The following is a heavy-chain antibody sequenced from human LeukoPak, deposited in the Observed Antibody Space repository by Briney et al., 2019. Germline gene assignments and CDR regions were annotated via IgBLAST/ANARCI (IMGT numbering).Heavy chain of an antibody. CDR3: AKGLPYYDILTGVDY. Sequence: GGSLRLSCAASGFTFSSYWMHWVRQAPGKGLVWVSRINSDGSSTSYADSVKGRFTISRDNAKNTLYLQMNSLRAEDTALYYCAKGLPYYDILTGVDYWGQGTLVTVSS. J-gene: IGHJ4*02. V-gene: IGHV3-74*01. CDR1: GFTFSSYW. D-gene: IGHD3-9*01. CDR2: INSDGSST.